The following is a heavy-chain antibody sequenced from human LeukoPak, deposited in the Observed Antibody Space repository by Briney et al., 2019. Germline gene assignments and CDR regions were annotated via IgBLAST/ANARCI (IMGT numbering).Heavy chain of an antibody. D-gene: IGHD4-17*01. Sequence: PSETLSLTCTVSGGSISSYYWSWIRQPPGKGLEWIGYIYYSGSTTYNPSLKSRVTISVDTSTNQFSLKLSSVTAADTAVYYCARVGRDYGAYFDYWGQGTLVTVSS. V-gene: IGHV4-59*01. J-gene: IGHJ4*02. CDR1: GGSISSYY. CDR3: ARVGRDYGAYFDY. CDR2: IYYSGST.